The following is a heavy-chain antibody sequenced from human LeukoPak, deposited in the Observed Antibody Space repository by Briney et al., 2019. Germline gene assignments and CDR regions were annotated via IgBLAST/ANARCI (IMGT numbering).Heavy chain of an antibody. CDR1: GGSISSYY. J-gene: IGHJ4*02. CDR3: ARGAAVAGMDY. CDR2: IYYSGST. D-gene: IGHD6-19*01. Sequence: SETLSLTCTVSGGSISSYYWSWIRPPPGKGLEWIGYIYYSGSTNYNPSLKSRVTISVDTSKNQFSLKLSSVTAADTAVYYCARGAAVAGMDYWGQGTLVTVSS. V-gene: IGHV4-59*12.